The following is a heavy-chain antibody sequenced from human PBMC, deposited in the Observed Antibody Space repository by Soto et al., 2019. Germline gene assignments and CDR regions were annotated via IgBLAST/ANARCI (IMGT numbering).Heavy chain of an antibody. J-gene: IGHJ4*02. Sequence: PGGSLRLSCAASGFTFDTYAMHWVRQAPGKGLEWVSAINGSGENTTYAASVKGRFTISRDNSKNTLYLQMNSLSADDTAVYFCTKETTPFWGIVTIDYWGQGTLVTVSS. CDR2: INGSGENT. CDR3: TKETTPFWGIVTIDY. V-gene: IGHV3-23*01. CDR1: GFTFDTYA. D-gene: IGHD3-16*01.